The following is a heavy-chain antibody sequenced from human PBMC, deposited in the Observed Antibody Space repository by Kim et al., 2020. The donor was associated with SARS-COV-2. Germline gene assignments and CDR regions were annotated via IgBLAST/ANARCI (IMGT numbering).Heavy chain of an antibody. V-gene: IGHV1-69*13. CDR2: IIPIFGTA. CDR1: GGTFSSYA. D-gene: IGHD6-19*01. J-gene: IGHJ6*02. Sequence: SVKVSCKASGGTFSSYAISWVRQAPGQGLEWMGGIIPIFGTANYAQKFQGRVTITADESTSTAYMELSSLRSEDTAVYYCAREHPGIAVAGPNYYYYYGMDVWGQGTTVTVSS. CDR3: AREHPGIAVAGPNYYYYYGMDV.